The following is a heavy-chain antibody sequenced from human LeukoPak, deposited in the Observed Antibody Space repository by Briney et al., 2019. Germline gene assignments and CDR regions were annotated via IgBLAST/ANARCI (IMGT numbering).Heavy chain of an antibody. CDR1: GFTFSNSW. D-gene: IGHD3-10*01. J-gene: IGHJ4*02. CDR2: IKSKTDGGTT. CDR3: TTDLWFGGFDY. V-gene: IGHV3-15*01. Sequence: GGTLRLSCAASGFTFSNSWMSWVRQAPGKGLEWVGRIKSKTDGGTTDYAAPVKGRFTISRDDSKNTLYLQMNSLKTEDTAVYYCTTDLWFGGFDYWGQGTLVTVSS.